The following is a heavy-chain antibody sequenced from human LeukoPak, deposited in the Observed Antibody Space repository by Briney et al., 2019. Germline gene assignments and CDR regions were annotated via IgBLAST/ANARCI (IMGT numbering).Heavy chain of an antibody. J-gene: IGHJ4*02. CDR1: GFTFSSYG. Sequence: PGGSLRLSCAASGFTFSSYGMHWVRQAPGKGLEWVAFIRYDGTNEYYADSVKGRFTISRDNSKNTLYLQMNSLRAEDTAVYYCAKDRETAMKTFDYWGQGALVTASS. CDR2: IRYDGTNE. V-gene: IGHV3-30*02. CDR3: AKDRETAMKTFDY.